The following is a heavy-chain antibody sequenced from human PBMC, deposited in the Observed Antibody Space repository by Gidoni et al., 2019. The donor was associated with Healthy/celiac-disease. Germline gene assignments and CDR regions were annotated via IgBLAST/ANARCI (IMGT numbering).Heavy chain of an antibody. CDR3: ARGGASAYFDY. CDR1: GGSISSGDYY. Sequence: QVQLPESGPGLVKPSQTLSLPCTVSGGSISSGDYYWSWIRQPPGKGLEWIGYIYYSGSTYYNPSRKSRVTISVDTSKNQFSLKLSSVTAADTAVYYCARGGASAYFDYWGQGTLVTVSS. J-gene: IGHJ4*02. CDR2: IYYSGST. D-gene: IGHD1-26*01. V-gene: IGHV4-30-4*01.